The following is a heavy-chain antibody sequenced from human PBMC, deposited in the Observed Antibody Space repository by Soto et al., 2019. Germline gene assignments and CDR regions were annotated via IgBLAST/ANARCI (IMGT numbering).Heavy chain of an antibody. Sequence: SETLSLTCAVSSGSISSSNLWSWVRQPPGKGLEWIGEIYHSGSTNYNPSLKSRVTISVDKSKNQFSLKLSSVTAADTAVYYCASSSSSHAFDIWGQGTMVTVSS. J-gene: IGHJ3*02. D-gene: IGHD6-6*01. V-gene: IGHV4-4*02. CDR1: SGSISSSNL. CDR2: IYHSGST. CDR3: ASSSSSHAFDI.